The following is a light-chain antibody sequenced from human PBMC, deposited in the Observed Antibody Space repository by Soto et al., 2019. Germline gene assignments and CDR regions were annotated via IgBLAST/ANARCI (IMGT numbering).Light chain of an antibody. J-gene: IGKJ1*01. CDR3: QQYNSYSTWT. CDR1: QGITTW. Sequence: IHMTQSPSSVSASVGDRVTITCRASQGITTWLAWYQQKPGKAPTLLIYEASSLQSGVPSRFRGNGSGTEFTLTISSLQPDDFATYYCQQYNSYSTWTFGQGTKVDIK. CDR2: EAS. V-gene: IGKV1-5*01.